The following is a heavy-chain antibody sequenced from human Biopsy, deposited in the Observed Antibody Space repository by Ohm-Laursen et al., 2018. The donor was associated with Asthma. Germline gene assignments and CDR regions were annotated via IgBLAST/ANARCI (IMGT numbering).Heavy chain of an antibody. D-gene: IGHD4-17*01. J-gene: IGHJ6*02. Sequence: SETLSLTWIVSGDAMSTSGSYWGWIRQSPGKGLGWIGFVFWSGSTHYSRSLERRVSISIDTATNEFSMKLWSVTPADTAVYFCARVVSYGDIYFGIDVWGPGNTVVVS. CDR3: ARVVSYGDIYFGIDV. CDR2: VFWSGST. V-gene: IGHV4-39*02. CDR1: GDAMSTSGSY.